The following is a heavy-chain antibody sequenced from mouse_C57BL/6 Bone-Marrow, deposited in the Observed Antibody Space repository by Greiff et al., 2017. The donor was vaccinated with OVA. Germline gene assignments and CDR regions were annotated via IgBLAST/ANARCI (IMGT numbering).Heavy chain of an antibody. J-gene: IGHJ2*01. Sequence: EVQLVESGPGLVKPSQSLSLTCSVTGYSITSGYYWNWIRQFPGNKLEWMGYISYDGSNNYNPSLKNRISITRDTSKNQFFLKLNSVTTEDTATYYCARRRGGTGFDYWGQGTTLTVSS. CDR3: ARRRGGTGFDY. V-gene: IGHV3-6*01. CDR2: ISYDGSN. CDR1: GYSITSGYY. D-gene: IGHD4-1*01.